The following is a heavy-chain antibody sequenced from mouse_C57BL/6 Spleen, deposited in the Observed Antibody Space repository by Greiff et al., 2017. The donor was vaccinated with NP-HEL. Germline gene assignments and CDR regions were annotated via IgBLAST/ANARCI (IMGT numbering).Heavy chain of an antibody. Sequence: QVHLQQPGAELVMPGASVKLSCKASGYTFTSYWLPWVTQRPGHGLEWIGEIDPSDSYTNYIQKFTSTSTLPFDKSSSTAYMQLSSLTSEDSAVYYCARSLINTVVFYYGGQGATLTVSS. V-gene: IGHV1-69*01. CDR1: GYTFTSYW. CDR3: ARSLINTVVFYY. D-gene: IGHD1-1*01. J-gene: IGHJ2*01. CDR2: IDPSDSYT.